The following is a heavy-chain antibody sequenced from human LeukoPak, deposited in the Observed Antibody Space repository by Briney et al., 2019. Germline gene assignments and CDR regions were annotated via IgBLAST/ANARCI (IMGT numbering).Heavy chain of an antibody. J-gene: IGHJ3*02. CDR1: GGSFSGYY. Sequence: SETLSLTCAVYGGSFSGYYWSWIRQPPGKGLEWIGEINDSGSTNYNPSLKSRVTISVDTSKNQFSLKLSSVTAADTAVTAADTAVYYCARAGSGSQNAFDIWGQGTMVTLSS. D-gene: IGHD3-10*01. V-gene: IGHV4-34*01. CDR2: INDSGST. CDR3: DTAVYYCARAGSGSQNAFDI.